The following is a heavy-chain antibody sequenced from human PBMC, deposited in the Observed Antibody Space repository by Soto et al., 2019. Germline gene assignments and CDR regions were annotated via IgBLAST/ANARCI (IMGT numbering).Heavy chain of an antibody. Sequence: EVQLVESGGGLVQPGGSLRVSWAASGFTLRSHRIHWVRQVPGKGLEWVSRIDTDGGGTSYADSVKGRFTISTDNAKNTVNLQMNGLRGEDTAVYYCATVFDLWGQGTLVTVSS. CDR1: GFTLRSHR. J-gene: IGHJ5*02. V-gene: IGHV3-74*01. CDR3: ATVFDL. CDR2: IDTDGGGT.